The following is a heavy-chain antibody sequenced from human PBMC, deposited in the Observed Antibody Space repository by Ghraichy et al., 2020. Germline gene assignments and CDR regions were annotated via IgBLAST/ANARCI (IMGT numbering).Heavy chain of an antibody. CDR2: IYYSGST. J-gene: IGHJ6*02. CDR3: ARQAYYYDSSGHSPFDMDV. V-gene: IGHV4-59*08. CDR1: GGSISSYY. D-gene: IGHD3-22*01. Sequence: SLTCTVSGGSISSYYWSWIRQPPGKGLEWIGYIYYSGSTNYNPSLKSRVTISVDTSKNQFSLKLSSVTAADTAVYYCARQAYYYDSSGHSPFDMDVWGQGTTVTVSS.